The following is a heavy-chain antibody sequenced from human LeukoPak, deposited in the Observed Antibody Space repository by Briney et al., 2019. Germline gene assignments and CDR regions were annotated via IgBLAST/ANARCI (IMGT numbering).Heavy chain of an antibody. Sequence: GRSLRLSCAASGFTFSSYGMHWVRQAPGKGLEWVAVISYDGSNKYYADSVKGRFTISRDNSKNTLYLQMNSLRAEDTAVYYCAKDGSLGTPDLYSSSWDPLPLYYFDYWGQGTLVTVSS. CDR3: AKDGSLGTPDLYSSSWDPLPLYYFDY. D-gene: IGHD6-13*01. CDR1: GFTFSSYG. V-gene: IGHV3-30*18. CDR2: ISYDGSNK. J-gene: IGHJ4*02.